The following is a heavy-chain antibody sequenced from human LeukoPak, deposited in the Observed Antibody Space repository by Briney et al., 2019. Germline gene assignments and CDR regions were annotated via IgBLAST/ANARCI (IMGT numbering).Heavy chain of an antibody. Sequence: GRSLRLSCAASGFTFDDYAMHWVRQAPGKGLEWVSGISWNSGSIGYADSVKGRFTISRDNAKNSLYLQMNSLRAEDTALYYCAKDKLPQTTVTTHRGGYYYYYYGMDVWGQGTTVTVSS. V-gene: IGHV3-9*01. CDR2: ISWNSGSI. J-gene: IGHJ6*02. CDR3: AKDKLPQTTVTTHRGGYYYYYYGMDV. CDR1: GFTFDDYA. D-gene: IGHD4-17*01.